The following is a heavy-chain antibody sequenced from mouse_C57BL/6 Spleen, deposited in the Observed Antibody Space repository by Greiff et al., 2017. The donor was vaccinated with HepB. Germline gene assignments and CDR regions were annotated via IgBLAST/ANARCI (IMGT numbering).Heavy chain of an antibody. D-gene: IGHD2-12*01. CDR3: ARYDGDYYAMDY. J-gene: IGHJ4*01. CDR2: IYPSDSET. CDR1: GYTFTSYW. Sequence: VQLQQPGAELVRPGSSVKLSCKASGYTFTSYWMDWVKQRPGQGLEWIGNIYPSDSETHYNQKFKDKATLTVDKSSSTAYMQRSSLTSEDAAVYYCARYDGDYYAMDYWGQGTSVTVSS. V-gene: IGHV1-61*01.